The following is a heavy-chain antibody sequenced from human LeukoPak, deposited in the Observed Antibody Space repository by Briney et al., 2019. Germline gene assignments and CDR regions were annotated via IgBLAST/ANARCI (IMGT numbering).Heavy chain of an antibody. CDR2: ISYDASTK. CDR1: GFTFSSHA. CDR3: AKDLGSSSSLKYYFDY. D-gene: IGHD6-6*01. Sequence: GGSLRLSCAASGFTFSSHAMHWVRQAPGKGLEWVTFISYDASTKYYADSVKGRFTISRDNSKNTLYLQMNSLRAEDTAVYYCAKDLGSSSSLKYYFDYWGQGTLVTVSS. V-gene: IGHV3-30-3*01. J-gene: IGHJ4*02.